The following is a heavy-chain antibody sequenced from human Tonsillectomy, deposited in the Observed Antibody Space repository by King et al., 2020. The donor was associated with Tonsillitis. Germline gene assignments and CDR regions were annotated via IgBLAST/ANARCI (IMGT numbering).Heavy chain of an antibody. Sequence: EVQLVESGGGLVKPGRSLRLSCTASGFTFGDYAMSWFRQAPGKGLEWVGFIRKKAYGGTTQYAASVKGRFTISRDDSKSIAYLQMNSLKTEDTAVYYCTRAWAGYYDFWSGRRRFAPWGQGTLVTVSS. V-gene: IGHV3-49*05. D-gene: IGHD3-3*01. CDR2: IRKKAYGGTT. CDR3: TRAWAGYYDFWSGRRRFAP. J-gene: IGHJ5*02. CDR1: GFTFGDYA.